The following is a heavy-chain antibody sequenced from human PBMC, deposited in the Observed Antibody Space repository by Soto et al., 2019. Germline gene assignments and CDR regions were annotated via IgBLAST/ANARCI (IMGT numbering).Heavy chain of an antibody. CDR1: GFTFTSSA. CDR3: AATAYYDYAWGGPPPGMDV. Sequence: GASVKVSCKASGFTFTSSAVQWVRQARGQRLEWIGWIVVGSGNTNYAQKFQERVTITRDMSTSTAYMELSSLRSEDTAVYYCAATAYYDYAWGGPPPGMDVWGQGTTVTVSS. J-gene: IGHJ6*02. CDR2: IVVGSGNT. V-gene: IGHV1-58*01. D-gene: IGHD3-16*01.